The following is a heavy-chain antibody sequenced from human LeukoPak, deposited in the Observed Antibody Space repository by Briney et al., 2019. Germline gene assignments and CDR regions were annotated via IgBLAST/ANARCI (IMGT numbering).Heavy chain of an antibody. CDR2: IYPGDSDT. CDR1: GYSFTSYW. Sequence: GESLKISCKGSGYSFTSYWIGWVRQMPGKGLEWMGTIYPGDSDTRYSPSFQGQVTISADKSISTAYLQWSSLKASDTAMYYCARPVDQQWLDFDYWGQGTLVTVSS. J-gene: IGHJ4*02. V-gene: IGHV5-51*01. D-gene: IGHD6-19*01. CDR3: ARPVDQQWLDFDY.